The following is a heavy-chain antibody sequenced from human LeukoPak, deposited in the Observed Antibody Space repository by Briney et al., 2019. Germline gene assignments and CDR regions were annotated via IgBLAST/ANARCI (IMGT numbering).Heavy chain of an antibody. Sequence: SSETLPLTCTVSGGSISSYYWSWIRQPPGKGLEWIGYIYYSGSTNYNPSLKSRVTISVDTSKNQFSLKLSSVTAADTAVYYCAREAEVVAATGNYYYYGMDVWGQGTTVTVSS. CDR3: AREAEVVAATGNYYYYGMDV. CDR1: GGSISSYY. V-gene: IGHV4-59*01. D-gene: IGHD2-15*01. CDR2: IYYSGST. J-gene: IGHJ6*02.